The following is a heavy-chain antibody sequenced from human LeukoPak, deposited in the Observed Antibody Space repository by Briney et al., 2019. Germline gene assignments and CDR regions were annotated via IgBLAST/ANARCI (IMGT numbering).Heavy chain of an antibody. D-gene: IGHD3-16*01. J-gene: IGHJ3*02. CDR1: GGSISSSRNY. CDR3: ARGETSSDAFDI. V-gene: IGHV4-39*07. Sequence: SETLSLTCTVSGGSISSSRNYWGWIRQPPGKGLEWIGSIYYSGSTYYNPSLKSRVTISVDTSKNQFSLKLSSVTAADTAVYYCARGETSSDAFDIWGQGTMVTVSS. CDR2: IYYSGST.